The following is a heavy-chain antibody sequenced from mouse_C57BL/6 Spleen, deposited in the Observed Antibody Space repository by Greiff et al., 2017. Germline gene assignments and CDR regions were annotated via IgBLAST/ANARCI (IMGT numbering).Heavy chain of an antibody. D-gene: IGHD1-1*01. CDR1: GYSFTGYY. J-gene: IGHJ4*01. CDR2: INPSTGGT. CDR3: ASYYYGSSYSAMDY. Sequence: VQLQQSGPELVKPGASVKISCKASGYSFTGYYMNWVKQSPEKSLEWIGEINPSTGGTTYNQKFKAKATLTVDKSSSTAYMQLKSLTSEDSAVYYCASYYYGSSYSAMDYWGQGTSVTVSS. V-gene: IGHV1-42*01.